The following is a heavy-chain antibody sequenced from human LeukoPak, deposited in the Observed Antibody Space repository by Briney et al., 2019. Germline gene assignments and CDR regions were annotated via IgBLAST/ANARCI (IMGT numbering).Heavy chain of an antibody. V-gene: IGHV1-2*02. CDR3: ARSVWAVRGVTPFDY. CDR2: INPNSGGT. D-gene: IGHD3-10*01. CDR1: GYTFTGYY. Sequence: ASVRVSLKASGYTFTGYYMHRVRQAPGQGLEWMGWINPNSGGTNYAQKFQGRVTMPRDTSISTAYMELSRLRSDDTAVYYCARSVWAVRGVTPFDYWAEGPLDRVSS. J-gene: IGHJ4*02.